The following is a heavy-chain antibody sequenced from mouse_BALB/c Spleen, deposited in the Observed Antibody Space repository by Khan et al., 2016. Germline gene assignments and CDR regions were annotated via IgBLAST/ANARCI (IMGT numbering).Heavy chain of an antibody. CDR2: IDPANGNT. V-gene: IGHV14-3*02. D-gene: IGHD1-1*01. CDR3: ARGIITTVVAKDYFDD. J-gene: IGHJ2*01. CDR1: GFNIKDTY. Sequence: VQLLQSGAELVKPGASVKLSCTASGFNIKDTYMHWVKQRPEQGLEWIGRIDPANGNTKYDPKFQGKATITADTSSNTAYLQLSSLTSEDTAVYYCARGIITTVVAKDYFDDWGQGTTLTVSS.